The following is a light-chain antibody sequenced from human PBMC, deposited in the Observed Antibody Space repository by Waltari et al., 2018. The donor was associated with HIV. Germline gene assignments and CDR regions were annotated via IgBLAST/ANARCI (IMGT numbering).Light chain of an antibody. Sequence: QSVLTPPPSVSGAPGQRVTIACTGGRSNIGAGYDALCYRKFPGTAPKLLIYDTKKRPSGVPDRFSGSKSGTSASLAITGLQAEDEADYYCQSFDSSLSAVIFGGGTKLTVL. V-gene: IGLV1-40*01. J-gene: IGLJ2*01. CDR1: RSNIGAGYD. CDR3: QSFDSSLSAVI. CDR2: DTK.